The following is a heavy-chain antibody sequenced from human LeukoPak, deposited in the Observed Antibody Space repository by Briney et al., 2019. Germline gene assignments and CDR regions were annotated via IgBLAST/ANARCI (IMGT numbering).Heavy chain of an antibody. CDR2: ISSSSSTI. V-gene: IGHV3-48*04. D-gene: IGHD1-26*01. Sequence: GGSLRLSCAASGFTFSSYSMNWVRQAPGKGLEWVSYISSSSSTIYYADSVKGRFTISRDNAKNSLYLQMNSLRAEDTAVYYCAKGEQSGYWGQGTLVTVSS. CDR1: GFTFSSYS. CDR3: AKGEQSGY. J-gene: IGHJ4*02.